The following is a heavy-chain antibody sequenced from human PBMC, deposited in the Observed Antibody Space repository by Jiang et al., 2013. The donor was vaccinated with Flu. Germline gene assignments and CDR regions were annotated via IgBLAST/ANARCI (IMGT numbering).Heavy chain of an antibody. J-gene: IGHJ4*02. CDR3: ARWHCGGGSCYFDH. CDR2: FDPEDIET. Sequence: GAEVKKPGASVKVSCKVSGYPLPELFMHWVRQAPGKGLEWLGGFDPEDIETVYAQKFQGRVTMTEDASIDTAYLELSSLKSDDTAVYYCARWHCGGGSCYFDHWGQGTLVTVSS. V-gene: IGHV1-24*01. CDR1: GYPLPELF. D-gene: IGHD2-15*01.